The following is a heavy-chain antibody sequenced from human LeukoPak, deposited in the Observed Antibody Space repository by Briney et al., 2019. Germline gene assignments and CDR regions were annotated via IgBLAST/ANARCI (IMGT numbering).Heavy chain of an antibody. D-gene: IGHD7-27*01. J-gene: IGHJ4*02. Sequence: GGSLRLSCAASGFTFSSYGMHWVRQAPGKGLEWVAVISYDGSNKYYADSVKGRFTISRDNSKNTLYLQMNSLRAEDTAVYYCAKDRGALGITYFDYWGQGTLVTVSS. V-gene: IGHV3-30*18. CDR3: AKDRGALGITYFDY. CDR1: GFTFSSYG. CDR2: ISYDGSNK.